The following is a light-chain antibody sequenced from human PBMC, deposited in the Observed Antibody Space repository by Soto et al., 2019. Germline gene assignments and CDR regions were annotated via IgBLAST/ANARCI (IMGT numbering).Light chain of an antibody. Sequence: EIVLTQSPATLALSPGERATLSCRASQSVSSYLAWYQQKPGQAPRLLIYDASNRATGIPARFSGSGSGTDFSLAISSLEPEDFAVYYCQQRSSWPLTFGGGTKVETK. J-gene: IGKJ4*01. V-gene: IGKV3-11*01. CDR1: QSVSSY. CDR3: QQRSSWPLT. CDR2: DAS.